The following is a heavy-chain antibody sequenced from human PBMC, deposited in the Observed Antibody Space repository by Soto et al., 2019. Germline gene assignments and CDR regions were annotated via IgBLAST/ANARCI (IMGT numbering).Heavy chain of an antibody. CDR3: ARDHLFGGHDY. CDR2: ISAYNVNT. CDR1: GYTFTSYG. D-gene: IGHD3-10*01. V-gene: IGHV1-18*01. J-gene: IGHJ4*02. Sequence: ASVKVSCKASGYTFTSYGISWVRQAPGQGLEWMGWISAYNVNTNYAQKLQGRVTMTTDTSTSTAYMGLRSLCFDDTAVYYCARDHLFGGHDYWGQGTLVTVSS.